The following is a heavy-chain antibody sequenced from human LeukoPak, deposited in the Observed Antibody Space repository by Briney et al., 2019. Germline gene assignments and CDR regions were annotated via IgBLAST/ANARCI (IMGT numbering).Heavy chain of an antibody. CDR1: GYSFTSYW. CDR2: IYPGDSDT. CDR3: AEDGIRDFDWLLSYNWFDP. Sequence: GESLKISCKGSGYSFTSYWIGWVRQMPGKGLEWMGIIYPGDSDTRYSPSFQGQVTISADKSISTAYLQWSSLKASDTALFFQAEDGIRDFDWLLSYNWFDPWGQGTLVTVSS. J-gene: IGHJ5*02. V-gene: IGHV5-51*01. D-gene: IGHD3-9*01.